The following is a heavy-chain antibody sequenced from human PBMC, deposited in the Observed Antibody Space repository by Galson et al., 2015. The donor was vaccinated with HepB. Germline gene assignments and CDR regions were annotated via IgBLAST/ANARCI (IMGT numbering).Heavy chain of an antibody. D-gene: IGHD3-22*01. CDR3: AASGGYGVITEFSGPSAFDI. V-gene: IGHV3-53*01. J-gene: IGHJ3*02. CDR2: IYSGGST. CDR1: GFTVSSNY. Sequence: SLRLSCAASGFTVSSNYMSWVRQAPGKGLEWVSVIYSGGSTYYADSVKGRFTISRDNSKNTLYLQMNSLRAEDTAVYYCAASGGYGVITEFSGPSAFDIWGQGTMVTVSS.